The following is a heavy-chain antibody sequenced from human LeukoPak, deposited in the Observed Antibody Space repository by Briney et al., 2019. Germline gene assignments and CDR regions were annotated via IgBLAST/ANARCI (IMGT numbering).Heavy chain of an antibody. D-gene: IGHD3-10*01. Sequence: GASVKVSCKASGYTFTSYAMHWVRQAPGQRLEWMGWINAGNGNTKYSQKFQGRVTITRDTSASTAYMELSSLRSEDTAVYYCARESYSWFGELLSPYNWFDPWGQGTLVTVSS. CDR2: INAGNGNT. CDR3: ARESYSWFGELLSPYNWFDP. V-gene: IGHV1-3*01. CDR1: GYTFTSYA. J-gene: IGHJ5*02.